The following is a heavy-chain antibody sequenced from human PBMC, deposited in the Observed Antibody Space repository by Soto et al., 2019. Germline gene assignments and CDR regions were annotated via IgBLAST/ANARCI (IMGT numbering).Heavy chain of an antibody. D-gene: IGHD2-15*01. CDR3: AKRGSGGWFDP. CDR2: ISGTGDST. J-gene: IGHJ5*02. Sequence: EVQLLESGGGLVQPGGSLRLSCAASGFTFSSYAMSWVRQAPGKGLEWVSVISGTGDSTYYADSVKGRFTISRDNSKNTLYLQMNSLRAEDTAVYYCAKRGSGGWFDPWGQGTLVTVSS. V-gene: IGHV3-23*01. CDR1: GFTFSSYA.